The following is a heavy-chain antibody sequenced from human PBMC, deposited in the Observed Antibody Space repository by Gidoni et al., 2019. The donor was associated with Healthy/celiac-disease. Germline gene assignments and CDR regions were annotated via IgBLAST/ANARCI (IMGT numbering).Heavy chain of an antibody. CDR1: GGSFSGYY. V-gene: IGHV4-34*01. CDR2: INHSGST. J-gene: IGHJ4*02. CDR3: ARGNTPSSIAAAVYFDY. Sequence: QVQLQQWGAGLLKPAETLSLTCAVYGGSFSGYYWSWIRQPPGKGLEWIGEINHSGSTNYNPSLTSRVTISVDTSKNQFSLKLSSVTAADTAVYYCARGNTPSSIAAAVYFDYWGQGTLVTVSS. D-gene: IGHD6-13*01.